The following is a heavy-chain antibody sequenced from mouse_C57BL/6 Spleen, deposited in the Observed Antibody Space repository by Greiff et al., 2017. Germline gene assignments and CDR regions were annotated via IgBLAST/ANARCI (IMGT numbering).Heavy chain of an antibody. CDR3: TRRYSNYDAMDY. CDR2: IRNKANNHAT. Sequence: EVKVEESGGGLVQPGGSMKLSCAASGFTFSDAWMDWVRQSPEKGLEWVAEIRNKANNHATYYAESVKGRFTISRDDSKSSVYLQMNSLRAEDTGIYYGTRRYSNYDAMDYWGQGTSVTVSS. V-gene: IGHV6-6*01. CDR1: GFTFSDAW. D-gene: IGHD2-5*01. J-gene: IGHJ4*01.